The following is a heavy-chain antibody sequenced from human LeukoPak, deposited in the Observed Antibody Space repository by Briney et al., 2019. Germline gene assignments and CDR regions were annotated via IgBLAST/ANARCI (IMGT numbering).Heavy chain of an antibody. J-gene: IGHJ3*02. CDR2: IYTSGST. V-gene: IGHV4-61*02. Sequence: PSQTLSLTCTVSGGSISSGSYYWSWIRQPAGKGLEWIGRIYTSGSTNYNPSLKSRVTISVDTSKNQFSLKLSSVTAADTAVYYCARCITAAAAPDAFDIWGQGTMVTVPS. CDR3: ARCITAAAAPDAFDI. D-gene: IGHD6-13*01. CDR1: GGSISSGSYY.